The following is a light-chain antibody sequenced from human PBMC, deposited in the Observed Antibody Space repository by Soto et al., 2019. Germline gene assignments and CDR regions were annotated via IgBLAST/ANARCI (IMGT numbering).Light chain of an antibody. Sequence: DIQMTQSPSSVSASIGDRVTISCRASQSIYKWLVWYQQKPGKAPKLLIYDASNLETGVPSRFSGSGSGTDFTFTISSLQPEDIATYYCQQYDNLPLTFGPGTKVDIK. V-gene: IGKV1-33*01. CDR2: DAS. J-gene: IGKJ3*01. CDR1: QSIYKW. CDR3: QQYDNLPLT.